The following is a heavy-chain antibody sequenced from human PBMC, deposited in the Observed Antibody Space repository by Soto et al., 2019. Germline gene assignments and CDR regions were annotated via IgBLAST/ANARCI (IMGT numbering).Heavy chain of an antibody. Sequence: EVQLVESGGGLVKPGGSLRLSCAASEFTFSTYDMSWVRQVPGKGLEWVSSISSSSSHIYYADSAKGRFTIFRDNAKNSLYLQMESLRAEDTAVYYCARMGAGYCVSISCYPSPTMGYGMDVWGQGTTVTVSS. V-gene: IGHV3-21*01. J-gene: IGHJ6*02. CDR2: ISSSSSHI. D-gene: IGHD2-2*01. CDR1: EFTFSTYD. CDR3: ARMGAGYCVSISCYPSPTMGYGMDV.